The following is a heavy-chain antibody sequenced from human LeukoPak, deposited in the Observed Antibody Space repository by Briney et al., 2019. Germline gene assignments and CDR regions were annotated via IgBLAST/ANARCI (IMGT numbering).Heavy chain of an antibody. D-gene: IGHD1-1*01. J-gene: IGHJ6*03. CDR2: MNPNSGNT. CDR1: GYTFTSYD. CDR3: ARRLERRNYYYYYYMDV. V-gene: IGHV1-8*02. Sequence: ASVKVSCKASGYTFTSYDINWVRQATGQGLEWMGWMNPNSGNTGYAQKFQGRVTMTRNTSISTAYMELSSLRSEDTAVYYCARRLERRNYYYYYYMDVWGKGTTVTISS.